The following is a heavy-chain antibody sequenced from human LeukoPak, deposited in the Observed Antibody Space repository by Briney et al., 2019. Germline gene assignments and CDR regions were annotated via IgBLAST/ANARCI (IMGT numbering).Heavy chain of an antibody. CDR1: GFTFSSYG. Sequence: PGGSLRLSCAASGFTFSSYGVHWVRQAPGKGLEWVAFIRYDGSNKYYADSVKGRFTISRDNSKNTLYLQMNSLRAEDTAVYSCARNLRYFDWLLRTNAFDFWGQGTMVTVSS. V-gene: IGHV3-30*02. CDR2: IRYDGSNK. D-gene: IGHD3-9*01. J-gene: IGHJ3*01. CDR3: ARNLRYFDWLLRTNAFDF.